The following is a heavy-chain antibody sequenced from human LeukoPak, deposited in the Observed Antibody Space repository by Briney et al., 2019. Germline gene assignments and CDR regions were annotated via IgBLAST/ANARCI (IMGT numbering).Heavy chain of an antibody. CDR3: VKDRPCDPCMPMDA. CDR1: GFPFTDYP. D-gene: IGHD2-2*01. J-gene: IGHJ6*02. V-gene: IGHV3-23*01. Sequence: GGALRLSCAASGFPFTDYPMSWIRQTPGKGLEWIASSGPSVANKYYADCVKGRFSISRDYSRDTVTLQMDTLRAEETALYYCVKDRPCDPCMPMDASGQGTTVTVSS. CDR2: SGPSVANK.